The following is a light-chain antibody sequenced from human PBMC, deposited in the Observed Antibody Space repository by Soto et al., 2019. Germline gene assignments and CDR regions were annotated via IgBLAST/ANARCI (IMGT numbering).Light chain of an antibody. Sequence: EIVERQSPDTLSLSPGARATLSCRASQSVSSNSLAWYHQKPGQPPRLLMYGASSRATGIPDRFSGSGSGTDFTLTISRLEPEDFAMYYCQQYGSSLITFGQGTRLEIK. CDR3: QQYGSSLIT. CDR1: QSVSSNS. V-gene: IGKV3-20*01. CDR2: GAS. J-gene: IGKJ5*01.